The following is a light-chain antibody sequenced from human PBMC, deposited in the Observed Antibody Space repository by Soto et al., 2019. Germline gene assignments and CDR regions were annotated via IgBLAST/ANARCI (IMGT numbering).Light chain of an antibody. CDR1: QSVNNH. J-gene: IGKJ4*01. Sequence: EIVLTQSPGTLSLSPGERATLSCRASQSVNNHLGWYQQKPGQAPRLVMYDASNRAPGIPARFSGRGSGTDFTLTISSLEPEDFAVYYCQQRSNWPLTFGGGTKVEIK. CDR2: DAS. CDR3: QQRSNWPLT. V-gene: IGKV3-11*01.